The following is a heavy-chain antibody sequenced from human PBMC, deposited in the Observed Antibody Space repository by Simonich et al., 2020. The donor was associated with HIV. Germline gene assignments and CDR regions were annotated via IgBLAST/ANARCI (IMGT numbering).Heavy chain of an antibody. Sequence: EVQLVQSGAEVKKPGESLKISCKGSGYSFTNYWIGWVRQMPGKGLLWMGIICSGDSDTVNCPTSQGRHAMSSDKSISSAYLQWSSLKASDTAMYYCARQGYSGSLYYYYYYMDVWGKGTTVTVSS. J-gene: IGHJ6*03. CDR2: ICSGDSDT. V-gene: IGHV5-51*01. CDR1: GYSFTNYW. D-gene: IGHD1-26*01. CDR3: ARQGYSGSLYYYYYYMDV.